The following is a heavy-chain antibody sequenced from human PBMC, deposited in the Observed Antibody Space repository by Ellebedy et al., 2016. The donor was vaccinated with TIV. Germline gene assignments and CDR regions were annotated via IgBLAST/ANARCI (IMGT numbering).Heavy chain of an antibody. J-gene: IGHJ6*02. D-gene: IGHD4-17*01. CDR2: ISYDGNNK. V-gene: IGHV3-30-3*01. Sequence: GESLKISXAASGFTFITYGMQWVRQAPGKGLESVAVISYDGNNKYHADSVKGRFTISRDNSKDTLYLQMNSLRPEDTAVYYCASGDYGDYYHYGMDVWGQGTTVTVSS. CDR1: GFTFITYG. CDR3: ASGDYGDYYHYGMDV.